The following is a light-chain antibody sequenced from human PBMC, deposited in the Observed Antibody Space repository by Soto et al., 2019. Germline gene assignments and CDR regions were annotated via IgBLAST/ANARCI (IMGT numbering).Light chain of an antibody. CDR3: QQYKSYSPLT. Sequence: DIQMTQFPSTLSASVGDRVTITCRASQSISTSLAWYQQKPGKAPKLLIYKASSLESGVPSRFSGSGSGTEFALTISSLQPDDFATYYCQQYKSYSPLTFGGGTKVEIK. J-gene: IGKJ4*01. CDR1: QSISTS. V-gene: IGKV1-5*03. CDR2: KAS.